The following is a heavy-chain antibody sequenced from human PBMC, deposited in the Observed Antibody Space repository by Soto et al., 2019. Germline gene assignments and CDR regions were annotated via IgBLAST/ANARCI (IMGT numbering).Heavy chain of an antibody. V-gene: IGHV1-8*01. Sequence: ASVKVSFKPSGYPFTSYHVNWGRQAPGQGLEWMGWMNPDSGNTGYAQKFQGRVTMTRNTSISTAYMELSSLRSEGTAVYYCARGPYYYDSSGHPIDYWGQGTLVTVSS. CDR1: GYPFTSYH. J-gene: IGHJ4*02. CDR2: MNPDSGNT. CDR3: ARGPYYYDSSGHPIDY. D-gene: IGHD3-22*01.